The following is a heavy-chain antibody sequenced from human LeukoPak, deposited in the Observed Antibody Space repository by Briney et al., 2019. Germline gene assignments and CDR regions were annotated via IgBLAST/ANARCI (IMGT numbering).Heavy chain of an antibody. CDR2: ISYSGST. Sequence: SETLSLTCTVSGASLSTYYWSWIRQPPGKGLEWIGYISYSGSTNYNPSLKSRVTISVDTSKNQFSLNLSSVTAADTAIYYCARATVARLAYWGQGTLVTVSS. V-gene: IGHV4-59*01. D-gene: IGHD6-19*01. CDR1: GASLSTYY. CDR3: ARATVARLAY. J-gene: IGHJ4*02.